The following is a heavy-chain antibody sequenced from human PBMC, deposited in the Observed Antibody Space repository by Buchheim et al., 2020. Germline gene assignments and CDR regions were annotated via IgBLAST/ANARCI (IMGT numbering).Heavy chain of an antibody. CDR2: IYHSGST. CDR1: GGSISSGGYS. J-gene: IGHJ4*02. CDR3: ARDRPDYYDSSGYYYLLD. Sequence: QLQLQESGSGLVKPSQTLSLTCAVSGGSISSGGYSWSWIRQPPGKGLEWIGYIYHSGSTYYNPSLKSRVTISVDRSKNQFSRKLSSVTAADTAVYYCARDRPDYYDSSGYYYLLDWGQGTL. D-gene: IGHD3-22*01. V-gene: IGHV4-30-2*01.